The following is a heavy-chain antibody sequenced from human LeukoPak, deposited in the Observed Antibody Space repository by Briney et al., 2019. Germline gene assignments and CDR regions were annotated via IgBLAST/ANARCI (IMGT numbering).Heavy chain of an antibody. CDR2: ISAYNGNT. D-gene: IGHD1-26*01. J-gene: IGHJ4*02. Sequence: GASVKVSCKASVYTFTTYGVTWVRQAPGQGLEWMGWISAYNGNTNYAQKFQGRVTMTRDTSTSTAYMELSSLRSEDTAMYYCGRDGIGIVGATPFDYWGQGTLVTVSS. V-gene: IGHV1-18*01. CDR3: GRDGIGIVGATPFDY. CDR1: VYTFTTYG.